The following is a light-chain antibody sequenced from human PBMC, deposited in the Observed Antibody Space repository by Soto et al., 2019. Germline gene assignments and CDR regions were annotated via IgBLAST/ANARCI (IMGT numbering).Light chain of an antibody. V-gene: IGLV2-14*01. CDR1: SSDVGGYNY. J-gene: IGLJ2*01. Sequence: QSALTQPASVSGSPGQSITISCTGTSSDVGGYNYVSWYQQHPGKATKLMIYEVSNRPSGVSNRFSGSKSGNTAALTISGLKAEDEADYYCSSYTSSSPLVVFGGVTKVTVL. CDR3: SSYTSSSPLVV. CDR2: EVS.